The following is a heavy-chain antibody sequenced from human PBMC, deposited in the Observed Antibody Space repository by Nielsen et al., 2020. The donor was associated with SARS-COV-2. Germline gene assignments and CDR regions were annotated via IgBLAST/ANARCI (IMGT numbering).Heavy chain of an antibody. Sequence: ESLKISCTVSGGSISSSSYYWGWIRQPPGKGLEWIGSIYYSGSTYYNPSLKSRVTISVDTSKNQFSLKLSSVTAADTAVYYCARPTMSYCGGDCSDYWGQGTLVTVSS. D-gene: IGHD2-21*01. CDR3: ARPTMSYCGGDCSDY. V-gene: IGHV4-39*07. J-gene: IGHJ4*02. CDR1: GGSISSSSYY. CDR2: IYYSGST.